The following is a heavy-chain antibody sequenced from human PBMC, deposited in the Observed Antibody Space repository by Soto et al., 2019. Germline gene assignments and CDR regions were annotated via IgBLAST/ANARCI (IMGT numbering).Heavy chain of an antibody. CDR3: ARDRNDYGDYVTSANWFDP. D-gene: IGHD4-17*01. CDR2: IYYSGST. V-gene: IGHV4-30-4*01. J-gene: IGHJ5*02. Sequence: PSETLSFTCTVSGGSISSGDYYWCWIRQPPGKGLEWIGYIYYSGSTYYNPSLKSRVTISVDASKNQFSLKLSSVTAADTAVYYCARDRNDYGDYVTSANWFDPWGQGTLFTVSS. CDR1: GGSISSGDYY.